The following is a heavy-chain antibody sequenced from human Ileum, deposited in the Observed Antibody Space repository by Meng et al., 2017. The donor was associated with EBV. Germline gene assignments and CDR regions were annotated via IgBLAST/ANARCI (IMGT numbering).Heavy chain of an antibody. CDR2: IYYSGST. Sequence: HLQESCPRLVKPAETLSLTCTFSGDFVSSSSYYWGWIRQPPGKGLEWIGSIYYSGSTYYNPSLKSRVTISVDTSKNQFSLKLSSVTAADTAVYYCARELMYCSGGSCYPFDYWGQGTLVTVSS. CDR1: GDFVSSSSYY. V-gene: IGHV4-39*07. J-gene: IGHJ4*02. D-gene: IGHD2-15*01. CDR3: ARELMYCSGGSCYPFDY.